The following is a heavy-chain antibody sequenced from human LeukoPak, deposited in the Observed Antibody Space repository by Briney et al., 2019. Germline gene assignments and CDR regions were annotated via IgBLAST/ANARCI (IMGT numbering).Heavy chain of an antibody. J-gene: IGHJ4*02. CDR3: AKDLGLLWCGEVGSFDY. CDR1: GFTFSSYA. D-gene: IGHD3-10*01. Sequence: PGGSLTLSCAASGFTFSSYAMRWLRQAPGKGLEGVSAISGSGGSTYYADSVKGRFTISRDNSKNTLYLQMNSLRAEDTAVYYCAKDLGLLWCGEVGSFDYWGQGTLVTVSS. CDR2: ISGSGGST. V-gene: IGHV3-23*01.